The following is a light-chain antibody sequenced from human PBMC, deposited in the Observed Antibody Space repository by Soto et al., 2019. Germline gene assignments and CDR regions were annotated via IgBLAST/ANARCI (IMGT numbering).Light chain of an antibody. Sequence: DIQMTQSPSTLSASVGDRVTITCRASQSISSWLAWYQQKPGTAPKLLIYKASSLESGVPSRFSGSGSGTEFSLTISSLQPDDVATYYCQQYSSYSTFGQGTKVDIK. CDR3: QQYSSYST. V-gene: IGKV1-5*03. CDR1: QSISSW. J-gene: IGKJ1*01. CDR2: KAS.